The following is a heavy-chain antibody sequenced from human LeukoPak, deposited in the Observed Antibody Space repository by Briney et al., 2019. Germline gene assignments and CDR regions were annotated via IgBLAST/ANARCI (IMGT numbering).Heavy chain of an antibody. V-gene: IGHV3-21*01. J-gene: IGHJ4*02. Sequence: GGSLRLSCAASGFTFSSYSMNWLRQAPGQGLEWVSSISSSSSYIYYALSVKGRFTISRDNAKNSLYLQMNSLRAEDTAVYCCASTSGQYYYDSSGTYNWGQGTLVTVPS. CDR3: ASTSGQYYYDSSGTYN. D-gene: IGHD3-22*01. CDR1: GFTFSSYS. CDR2: ISSSSSYI.